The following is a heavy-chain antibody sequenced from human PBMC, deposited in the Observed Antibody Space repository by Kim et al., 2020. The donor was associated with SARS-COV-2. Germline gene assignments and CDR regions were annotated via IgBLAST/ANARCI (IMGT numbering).Heavy chain of an antibody. Sequence: GGSLRLSCAVSGFTFSTYGMYWVRQAPGKGLEWVAVISYDGSKNYYADSVKGRFSISRDNSKNTLFLQMNSLRAEDTAVYYCAKAVLRGVNYYYYGMDVWGQGPTVTASS. CDR1: GFTFSTYG. V-gene: IGHV3-30*18. CDR3: AKAVLRGVNYYYYGMDV. J-gene: IGHJ6*02. CDR2: ISYDGSKN. D-gene: IGHD3-10*01.